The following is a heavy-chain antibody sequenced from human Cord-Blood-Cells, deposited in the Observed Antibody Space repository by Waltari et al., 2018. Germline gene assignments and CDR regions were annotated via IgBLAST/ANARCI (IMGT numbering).Heavy chain of an antibody. Sequence: QVQPVVSGGGVVQPGRSLRLSCAASGFTLSSHAMHWVRQAPGKGLEWVAVISYDGSNKYYADSVKGRFTISRDNSKNTLYLQMNSRRAEDTAVYYCAKSDTVTTYYFDYWGQGTLVTVSS. CDR3: AKSDTVTTYYFDY. CDR1: GFTLSSHA. D-gene: IGHD4-17*01. J-gene: IGHJ4*02. CDR2: ISYDGSNK. V-gene: IGHV3-30*18.